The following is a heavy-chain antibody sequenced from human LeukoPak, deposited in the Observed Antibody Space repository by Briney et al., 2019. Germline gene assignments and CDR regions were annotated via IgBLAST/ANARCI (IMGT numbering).Heavy chain of an antibody. J-gene: IGHJ5*02. D-gene: IGHD2-21*02. CDR1: GFTFSVYS. CDR2: ISTSSSYI. V-gene: IGHV3-21*01. Sequence: SGGSLRLSCAASGFTFSVYSMDWVRQAPGEGLEWVSSISTSSSYIYYADSVKGRFTISRDDARNSLYLQMNSLRAEDTAVYYCARDRYCGGDCSSPSNWFDPWGQGTLVTVSS. CDR3: ARDRYCGGDCSSPSNWFDP.